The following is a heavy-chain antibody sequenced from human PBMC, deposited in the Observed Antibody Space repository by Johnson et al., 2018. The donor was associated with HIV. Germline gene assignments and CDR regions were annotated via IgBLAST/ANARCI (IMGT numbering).Heavy chain of an antibody. V-gene: IGHV3-30*02. CDR1: GFTFSSYA. CDR2: IRYDGSNK. D-gene: IGHD3-22*01. J-gene: IGHJ3*02. CDR3: AKAREYDRTGQHDFDI. Sequence: QMLLVESGGGVVRPGGSLRLSCAASGFTFSSYAMHWVRQAPGKGLEWVAFIRYDGSNKYYADSVKGRFTISRDNSKNTLYLQRNSLRAEDTAVYYCAKAREYDRTGQHDFDIWGQGTMVTVSS.